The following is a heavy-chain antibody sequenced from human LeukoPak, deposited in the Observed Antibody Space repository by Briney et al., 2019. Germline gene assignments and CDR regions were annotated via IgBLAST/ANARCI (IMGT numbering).Heavy chain of an antibody. CDR2: IIPIFGTA. V-gene: IGHV1-69*05. CDR3: ARVGSSSWSNGYDY. CDR1: GGTFSSYA. D-gene: IGHD6-13*01. Sequence: VASVKVSCKASGGTFSSYAISWVRQAPGQGLECMGGIIPIFGTANYAQKFQGRVTITTDESTSTAYMELSSLRSEDTAVYYCARVGSSSWSNGYDYWGQGTLVTVSS. J-gene: IGHJ4*02.